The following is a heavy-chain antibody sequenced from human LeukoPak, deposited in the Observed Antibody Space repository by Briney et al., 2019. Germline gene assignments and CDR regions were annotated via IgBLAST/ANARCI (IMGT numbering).Heavy chain of an antibody. D-gene: IGHD5-18*01. J-gene: IGHJ4*02. V-gene: IGHV4-34*01. CDR1: GGSFSGYY. CDR2: INHSGST. CDR3: ARLRALLHGYNY. Sequence: PSETLSLTCAVYGGSFSGYYWSWIRQPPGKGLEWIGEINHSGSTNYNPSFKSRVTISVDTSKNQFSLKLSSVTAADTAVYYCARLRALLHGYNYWGQGTLVTVSS.